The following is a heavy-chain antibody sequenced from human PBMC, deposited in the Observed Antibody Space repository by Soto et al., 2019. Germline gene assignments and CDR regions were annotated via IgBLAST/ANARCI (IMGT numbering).Heavy chain of an antibody. D-gene: IGHD4-4*01. CDR3: ARSSTVLPYYYHYGMDV. CDR2: IKQDGSEK. J-gene: IGHJ6*02. CDR1: GFTFSSYW. V-gene: IGHV3-7*01. Sequence: GGSLRLSCAASGFTFSSYWMSWVRQAPGKGLEWVANIKQDGSEKYYVDSVKGRFTISRDNAKNSLYLQMNSLRAEDTAVYYCARSSTVLPYYYHYGMDVWGQGTTVTVSS.